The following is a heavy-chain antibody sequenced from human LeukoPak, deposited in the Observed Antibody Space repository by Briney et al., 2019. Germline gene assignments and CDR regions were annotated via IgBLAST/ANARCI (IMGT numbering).Heavy chain of an antibody. V-gene: IGHV4-31*03. D-gene: IGHD2-8*01. Sequence: SETLSLTCTVSGDSISSAGYYWSWIRQHPGKGLEWIGYIYYSGSTYSNPSLKSRVTTSVDTSENQFSLKLNSVTAADTAVYYCARRLYGYFDYWGQGTLVTVSS. CDR1: GDSISSAGYY. J-gene: IGHJ4*02. CDR3: ARRLYGYFDY. CDR2: IYYSGST.